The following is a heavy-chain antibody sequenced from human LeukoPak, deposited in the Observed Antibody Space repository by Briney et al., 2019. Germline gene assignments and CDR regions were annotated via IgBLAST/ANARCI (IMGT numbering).Heavy chain of an antibody. CDR1: AFTFSSYG. CDR3: ANRFSYGPNEYFDY. Sequence: GGSLRLSCAASAFTFSSYGMHWVRQAPGKGLEWVSTISASGGSTYYADSVKGRFTISRDNSKNTLYLQMSSLRAEDTAVYYCANRFSYGPNEYFDYWGQGTLVTVSS. D-gene: IGHD5-18*01. V-gene: IGHV3-23*01. J-gene: IGHJ4*02. CDR2: ISASGGST.